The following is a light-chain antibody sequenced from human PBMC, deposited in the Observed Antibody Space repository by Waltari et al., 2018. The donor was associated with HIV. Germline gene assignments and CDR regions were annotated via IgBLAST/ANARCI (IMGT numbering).Light chain of an antibody. Sequence: QSGLTQPPSASGTPGQRLSISCAGNNSHIGSTFVFWYRQRPGAAPTLLVYRNNQRPSGVGDRFSGSRSGASASLVISGLRVEDEADYYCASWDDGLRGHVFGSGTTVSV. CDR3: ASWDDGLRGHV. V-gene: IGLV1-47*01. CDR1: NSHIGSTF. J-gene: IGLJ1*01. CDR2: RNN.